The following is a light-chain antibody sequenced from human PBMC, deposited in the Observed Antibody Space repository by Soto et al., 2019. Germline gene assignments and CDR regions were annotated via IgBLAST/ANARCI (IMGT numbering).Light chain of an antibody. V-gene: IGKV1-5*01. Sequence: DIQMTQSPSSLSASVGDRVTITCQASQNINNYLNWYQKKPGKAPKLLIYDASTLESGVPSRFSGSGFGTEFSLTISSLQPDDFASYYCQQYNTLSGTFGQGTKVDI. CDR3: QQYNTLSGT. CDR1: QNINNY. CDR2: DAS. J-gene: IGKJ1*01.